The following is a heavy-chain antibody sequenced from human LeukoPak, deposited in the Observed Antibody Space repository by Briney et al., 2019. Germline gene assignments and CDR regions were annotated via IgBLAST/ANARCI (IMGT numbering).Heavy chain of an antibody. CDR2: IDHSGST. CDR3: ARGGIVGSRTNWFDP. D-gene: IGHD1-26*01. J-gene: IGHJ5*02. Sequence: PSETLSLTCAVYGGSFSDYYWTWIRQPPGKGLEWIGEIDHSGSTNYNPSLKSRVTMSVDPSKNQFSLMLTSVTAADTAVYYCARGGIVGSRTNWFDPWGQGILVTVSS. V-gene: IGHV4-34*01. CDR1: GGSFSDYY.